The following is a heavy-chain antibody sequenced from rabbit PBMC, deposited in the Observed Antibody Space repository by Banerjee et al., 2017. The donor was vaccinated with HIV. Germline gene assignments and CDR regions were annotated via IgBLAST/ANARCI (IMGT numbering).Heavy chain of an antibody. CDR1: GFSFSSSYC. Sequence: QEQLEESGGDLVKPEGSLTLTCTASGFSFSSSYCICWVRQAPGKGLEWIACIDAGSSGGTYYASWAKGRFTISKTSSTTVTLQMTSLTAADTATYFCARDLAGVIGWNFNLWGQGTLVTVS. CDR2: IDAGSSGGT. CDR3: ARDLAGVIGWNFNL. V-gene: IGHV1S45*01. D-gene: IGHD4-1*01. J-gene: IGHJ4*01.